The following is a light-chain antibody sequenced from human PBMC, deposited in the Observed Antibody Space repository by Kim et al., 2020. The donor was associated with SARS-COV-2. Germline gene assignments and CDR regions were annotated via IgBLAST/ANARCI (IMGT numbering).Light chain of an antibody. J-gene: IGLJ3*02. CDR2: DVS. V-gene: IGLV2-11*01. CDR1: SSEVGGYNY. Sequence: GQSVTISCTGTSSEVGGYNYVYWYQHHPGKAPKIMIYDVSKRPSGVPDRFSGSKSGNTASLTISGLQAEDEADYYCCSYAGSFSWVFGGGTQLTFL. CDR3: CSYAGSFSWV.